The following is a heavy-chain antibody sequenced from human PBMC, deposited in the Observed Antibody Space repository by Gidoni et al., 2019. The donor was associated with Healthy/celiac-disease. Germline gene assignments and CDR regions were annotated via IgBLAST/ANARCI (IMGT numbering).Heavy chain of an antibody. V-gene: IGHV3-30*07. J-gene: IGHJ4*02. Sequence: FTISRDNSKNTLYLQMNSLRAEDTAVYYCARVGWRWYGSGSWGIDYWGQGTLVTVSS. CDR3: ARVGWRWYGSGSWGIDY. D-gene: IGHD3-10*01.